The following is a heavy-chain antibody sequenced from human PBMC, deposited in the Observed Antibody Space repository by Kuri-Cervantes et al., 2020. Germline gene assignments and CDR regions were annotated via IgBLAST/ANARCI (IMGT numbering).Heavy chain of an antibody. D-gene: IGHD4/OR15-4a*01. V-gene: IGHV3-48*03. CDR2: ISSSGGAI. CDR1: GFTFSEYE. Sequence: GGSLRLSCAASGFTFSEYEMNWVRQAPGKGLEWVSYISSSGGAIYYADSVKGRSTISRDNSQDTLFLQMNSLRAEDTAVYYCARGAKPIDYWGQGTLVTVSS. J-gene: IGHJ4*02. CDR3: ARGAKPIDY.